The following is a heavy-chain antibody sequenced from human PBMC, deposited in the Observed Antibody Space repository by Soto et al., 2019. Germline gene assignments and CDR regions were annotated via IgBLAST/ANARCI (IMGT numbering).Heavy chain of an antibody. V-gene: IGHV4-34*01. D-gene: IGHD6-13*01. CDR1: GGSFSDYF. CDR2: INHSGTT. Sequence: QVPLQQWGAGLLKPSETLSLTCAVYGGSFSDYFWTWIRQPPGKGLEWIAEINHSGTTNYNPSLKSRVTISVDTSKNQFSLKLSSVTAADTAVYYCAREVSGTSWYVDSWGQGTLVTVSS. J-gene: IGHJ4*02. CDR3: AREVSGTSWYVDS.